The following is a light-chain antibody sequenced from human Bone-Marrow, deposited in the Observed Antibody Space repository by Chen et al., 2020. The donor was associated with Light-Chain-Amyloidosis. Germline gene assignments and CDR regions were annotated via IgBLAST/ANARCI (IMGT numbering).Light chain of an antibody. CDR1: QNINSN. CDR3: QQYNNWPPWT. J-gene: IGKJ1*01. CDR2: GAS. V-gene: IGKV3-15*01. Sequence: DIVMTQSPATLSVSPGERATLSCRASQNINSNLAWYQQKPGQAPRLLIYGASTRDTGIPARFSGSGSGTEFTLTISSLQSEDFAVYYCQQYNNWPPWTFGQGTKVEIK.